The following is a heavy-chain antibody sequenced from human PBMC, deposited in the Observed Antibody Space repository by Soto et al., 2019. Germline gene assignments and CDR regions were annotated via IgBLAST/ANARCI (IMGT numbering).Heavy chain of an antibody. V-gene: IGHV1-2*02. J-gene: IGHJ4*02. CDR2: INPRNGDT. D-gene: IGHD1-26*01. Sequence: GXSGKVSCKASGYTFTYHNLHLVRQAPGQGLECMGSINPRNGDTFTAQKFQARVTMTRDASITTVYMELIGLTSPDTAVYYCARHPLTSGSEYFDDWGQGTLVTVSS. CDR1: GYTFTYHN. CDR3: ARHPLTSGSEYFDD.